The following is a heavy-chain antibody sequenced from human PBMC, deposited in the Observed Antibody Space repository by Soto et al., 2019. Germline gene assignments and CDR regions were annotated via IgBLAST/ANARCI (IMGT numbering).Heavy chain of an antibody. Sequence: GGSLRLSCAASGFTFSSYWMSWVRQAPGKGLEWVANIKQDGSEKYYVDSVKGRFTISRDNAKNSLYLQMNSLRAEDTAVYYCARRPTSRCSGGSCKHNPLDYWGQGTLVTVSS. D-gene: IGHD2-15*01. CDR1: GFTFSSYW. J-gene: IGHJ4*02. CDR2: IKQDGSEK. CDR3: ARRPTSRCSGGSCKHNPLDY. V-gene: IGHV3-7*01.